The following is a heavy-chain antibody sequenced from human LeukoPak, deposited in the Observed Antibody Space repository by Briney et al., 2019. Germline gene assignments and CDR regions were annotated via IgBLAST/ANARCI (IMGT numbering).Heavy chain of an antibody. CDR1: GGSFSGYY. J-gene: IGHJ4*02. CDR2: IDWGDDK. Sequence: TLSLTCAVYGGSFSGYYWSWIRQPPGKALEWLALIDWGDDKYYNTSLKTRLTISKDTSKNQVVLTMTNMDPVDTATYFCARYLYGDSASYFDFWGQGSLVIVSS. CDR3: ARYLYGDSASYFDF. V-gene: IGHV2-70*01. D-gene: IGHD4-17*01.